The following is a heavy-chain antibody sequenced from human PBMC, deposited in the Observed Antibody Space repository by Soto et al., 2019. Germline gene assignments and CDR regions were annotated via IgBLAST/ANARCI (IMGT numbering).Heavy chain of an antibody. CDR1: GFTFSSYA. J-gene: IGHJ4*02. CDR2: ISSNGGST. CDR3: VKDRTYSSSWYNLGLFDY. D-gene: IGHD6-13*01. V-gene: IGHV3-64D*08. Sequence: GVSLRLSCSASGFTFSSYAMHWVRQAPGKGLEYVSAISSNGGSTYYADSVKGRFTISRDNSKNTLYLQMSSLRAEDTAVYYCVKDRTYSSSWYNLGLFDYWGQGTLVTVSS.